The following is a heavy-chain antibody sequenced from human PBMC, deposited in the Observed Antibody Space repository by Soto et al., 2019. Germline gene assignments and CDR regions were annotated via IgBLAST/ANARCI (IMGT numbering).Heavy chain of an antibody. V-gene: IGHV1-69*12. J-gene: IGHJ4*02. D-gene: IGHD5-18*01. CDR1: GGTFSTYA. CDR2: IIPMFGTA. CDR3: ASGIQLWLRRINNGYSG. Sequence: QVQLVQSGAAVKKPESSVKVSCKAPGGTFSTYAISSVRQAPGQVLEWMGWIIPMFGTANYAQRFQDRVTITADESTNTVYMELSSLRSECTAVYFCASGIQLWLRRINNGYSGWGQGTLVSVSS.